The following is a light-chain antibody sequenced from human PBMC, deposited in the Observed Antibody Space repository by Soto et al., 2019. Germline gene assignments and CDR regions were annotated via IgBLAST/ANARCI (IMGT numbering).Light chain of an antibody. CDR1: QSVSSSY. V-gene: IGKV3D-20*02. CDR2: GAS. CDR3: QQRSNWHPIT. Sequence: EIVLTQSPGTLSLSPGVRATLSCRASQSVSSSYLAWYQQKPGQATRLIIYGASNRANGTPDRFSGSGSGTDFTLTISRLEPEDFAAYYCQQRSNWHPITFGQGTRLEIK. J-gene: IGKJ5*01.